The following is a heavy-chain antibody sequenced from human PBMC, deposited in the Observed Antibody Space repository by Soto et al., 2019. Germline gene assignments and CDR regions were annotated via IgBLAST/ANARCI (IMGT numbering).Heavy chain of an antibody. V-gene: IGHV4-31*01. CDR2: IYYSGTT. CDR3: ARVVSGSYFDC. J-gene: IGHJ4*02. Sequence: QVQLEESGPGLVKASQTLSLTCTVSGGPISTGGHFWSWIRQHPKKGLEWIGYIYYSGTTHYNASLKSPATVSVDTSKNQFSLQLTSVTAADTAVYYWARVVSGSYFDCWGQGTLVTVSS. D-gene: IGHD1-26*01. CDR1: GGPISTGGHF.